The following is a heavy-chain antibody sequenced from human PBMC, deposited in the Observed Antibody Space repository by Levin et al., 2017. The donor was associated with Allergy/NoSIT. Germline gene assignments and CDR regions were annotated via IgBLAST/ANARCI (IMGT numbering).Heavy chain of an antibody. CDR3: ARRSSRYCSSSSCYTFDS. Sequence: RTGESLKISCAGSGFSFDDDGMSWVRQAPGKGLEWVSGINWNSVNIGYADSVKGRFTISRDNAKDSLYLQMNSLRAEDTALYYCARRSSRYCSSSSCYTFDSWGQGTLVTVSS. CDR2: INWNSVNI. CDR1: GFSFDDDG. J-gene: IGHJ4*02. D-gene: IGHD2-2*02. V-gene: IGHV3-20*04.